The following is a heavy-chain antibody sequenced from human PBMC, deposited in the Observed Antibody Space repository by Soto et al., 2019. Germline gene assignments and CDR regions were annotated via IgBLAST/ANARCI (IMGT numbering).Heavy chain of an antibody. CDR1: GGTFSSYA. CDR2: IIPIFGTA. CDR3: ARVLGGSPPYGMDV. J-gene: IGHJ6*02. Sequence: SVKVSCKASGGTFSSYAISWVRQAPGQGLEWMGGIIPIFGTANYAQKFQGRVTITADESTSTAYTELSSLSSEDTAVYYCARVLGGSPPYGMDVWGQGTTVTVSS. D-gene: IGHD2-15*01. V-gene: IGHV1-69*13.